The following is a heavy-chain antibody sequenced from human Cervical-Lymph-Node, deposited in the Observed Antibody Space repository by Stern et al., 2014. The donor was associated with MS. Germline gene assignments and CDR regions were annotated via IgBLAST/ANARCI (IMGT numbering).Heavy chain of an antibody. V-gene: IGHV5-51*01. CDR3: ARQTTAWASDV. CDR1: GFKFSIYW. CDR2: IYPGDSET. D-gene: IGHD1-14*01. J-gene: IGHJ4*02. Sequence: EEQLVQSGAELIRPGESLKISCKGSGFKFSIYWIAWGRQMPGKGLEWMGIIYPGDSETRYSPSFQGQVTMSADKSTSTAYLQWSSLNASDTAMYFCARQTTAWASDVWGQGTLVTVSS.